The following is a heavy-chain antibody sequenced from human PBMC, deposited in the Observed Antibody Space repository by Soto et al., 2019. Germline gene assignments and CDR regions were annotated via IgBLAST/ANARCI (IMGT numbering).Heavy chain of an antibody. Sequence: QVQLQQWGAGLLKPSETLSLTCAVYGGSFSGYYWSWIRQPPGKGLEWIGEINHSGSTNYNPSLKSRVNISVDTSKNQFSLKLSAVTAADTAVYYCARGRTYYYGSGSLFLDYWGQGTLVTVSS. J-gene: IGHJ4*02. CDR3: ARGRTYYYGSGSLFLDY. CDR2: INHSGST. D-gene: IGHD3-10*01. CDR1: GGSFSGYY. V-gene: IGHV4-34*01.